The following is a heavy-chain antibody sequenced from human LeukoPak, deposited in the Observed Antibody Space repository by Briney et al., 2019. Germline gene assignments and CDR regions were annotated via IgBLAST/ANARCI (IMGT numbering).Heavy chain of an antibody. CDR2: IYHGGAT. CDR1: GASITSNHW. D-gene: IGHD4-17*01. Sequence: PSGTLSLTCAVSGASITSNHWWSWARQAPGEGLEWIGEIYHGGATTYNPSLKSRVIMSVDKSKNEFSLSLRSVTAADTAVYYCATYLYGDYGYYYFDYWGPGTLVTVSS. CDR3: ATYLYGDYGYYYFDY. V-gene: IGHV4-4*02. J-gene: IGHJ4*02.